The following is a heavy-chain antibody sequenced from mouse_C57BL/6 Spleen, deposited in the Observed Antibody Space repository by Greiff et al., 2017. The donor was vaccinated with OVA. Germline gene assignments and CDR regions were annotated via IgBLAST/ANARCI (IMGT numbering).Heavy chain of an antibody. CDR2: IYPRSGNT. CDR1: GYTFTSYG. D-gene: IGHD1-1*01. J-gene: IGHJ1*03. V-gene: IGHV1-81*01. Sequence: QVQLKESGAELARPGASVKLSCKASGYTFTSYGISWVKQRTGQGLEWIGEIYPRSGNTYYNEKFKGKATLTADKSSSTAYMELRSLTSEDSAVYFCARDYGSQYWYFDVWGTGTTVTVSS. CDR3: ARDYGSQYWYFDV.